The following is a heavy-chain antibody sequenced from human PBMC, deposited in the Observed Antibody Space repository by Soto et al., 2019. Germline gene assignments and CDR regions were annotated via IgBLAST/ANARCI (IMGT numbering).Heavy chain of an antibody. CDR3: ATVWFGESQH. Sequence: QLQLQESGPGLVKPSETLSLTCTVSGGSISSSYYWGWIRQPPGKGLEWSGSIYYSGSTYYNPSLKSRVTISVDTSKNQFSLKLSSVTAADTAVYYCATVWFGESQHWGQGTLVTVSS. CDR2: IYYSGST. J-gene: IGHJ1*01. D-gene: IGHD3-10*01. V-gene: IGHV4-39*01. CDR1: GGSISSSYY.